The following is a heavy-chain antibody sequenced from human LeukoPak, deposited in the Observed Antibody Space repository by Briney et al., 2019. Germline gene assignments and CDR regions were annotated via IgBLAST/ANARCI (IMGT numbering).Heavy chain of an antibody. CDR1: GFTFSTQW. CDR2: IKQGGSDR. CDR3: AREYSSDWPTRFDY. J-gene: IGHJ4*02. V-gene: IGHV3-7*01. Sequence: PGRCLSLSCAASGFTFSTQWMTWVTQARRKALEWVITIKQGGSDRYYVDSVKGRFSISRDNARNSLYLQMNGLSAEDTAVYYCAREYSSDWPTRFDYWGQGTLVTVSS. D-gene: IGHD6-19*01.